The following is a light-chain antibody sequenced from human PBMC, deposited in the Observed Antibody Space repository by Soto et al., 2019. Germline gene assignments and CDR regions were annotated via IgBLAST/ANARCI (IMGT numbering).Light chain of an antibody. CDR2: KVS. Sequence: DVVMTQSPLSLPVTLGQPASISCRSSQSLIHSDGNTYLNWFQQRPGQSPRRLIYKVSDPDSGVPARVSGSGSGTDFTLKISRVEAEDVGVYSCMQGTHWPWTFGQGTEVELK. V-gene: IGKV2-30*02. CDR1: QSLIHSDGNTY. CDR3: MQGTHWPWT. J-gene: IGKJ1*01.